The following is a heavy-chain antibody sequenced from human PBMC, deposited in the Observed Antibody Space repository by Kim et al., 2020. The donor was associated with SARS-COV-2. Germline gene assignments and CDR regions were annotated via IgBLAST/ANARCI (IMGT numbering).Heavy chain of an antibody. CDR1: GGSISSGGYY. J-gene: IGHJ4*02. V-gene: IGHV4-31*03. Sequence: SETLSLTCTVSGGSISSGGYYWSWIRQHPGKGLEWIGYIYYSGSTYYNPSLKSRVTISVDTSKNQFSLKLSSVTAADTAVYYCARGRPEDSGYDFLDYWGQGTLVTVSS. CDR3: ARGRPEDSGYDFLDY. D-gene: IGHD5-12*01. CDR2: IYYSGST.